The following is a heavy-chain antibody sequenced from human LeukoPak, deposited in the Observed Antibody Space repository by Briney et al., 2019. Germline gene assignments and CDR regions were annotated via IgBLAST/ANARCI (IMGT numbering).Heavy chain of an antibody. D-gene: IGHD2-8*01. CDR1: GYSFSTYW. J-gene: IGHJ4*02. CDR2: IYPDASDI. CDR3: ATTPYYSTNGYCDY. Sequence: GESLKISCNGSGYSFSTYWTGWVRQMPGKGLEWMGTIYPDASDIRYTPSFQGQVTISADKSINTAYLQWSSLKASDTAMYYCATTPYYSTNGYCDYWGQGTPVTVSS. V-gene: IGHV5-51*01.